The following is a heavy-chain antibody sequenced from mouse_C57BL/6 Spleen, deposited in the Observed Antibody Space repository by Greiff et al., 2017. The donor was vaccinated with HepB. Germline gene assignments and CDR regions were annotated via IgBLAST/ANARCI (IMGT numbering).Heavy chain of an antibody. CDR3: ARGSFGSRKDYFDY. CDR1: GFSLTSYG. V-gene: IGHV2-2*01. J-gene: IGHJ2*01. D-gene: IGHD1-1*01. CDR2: IWSGGST. Sequence: VQLVESGPGLLQPSQSLSITCTVSGFSLTSYGVHWVRQSPGKGLEWLGVIWSGGSTDYNAAFISRLSISKDNSKSQVFFKMNSLQADDTAIYYCARGSFGSRKDYFDYWGQGTTLTVSS.